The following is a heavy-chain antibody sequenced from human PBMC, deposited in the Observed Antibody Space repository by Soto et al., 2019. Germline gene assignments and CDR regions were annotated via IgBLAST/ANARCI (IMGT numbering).Heavy chain of an antibody. J-gene: IGHJ4*02. CDR2: ISSSSSYI. V-gene: IGHV3-21*01. CDR3: ARSPSPNIAAAGYYDY. D-gene: IGHD6-13*01. CDR1: GFTFSSYS. Sequence: PGGSLRLSCAASGFTFSSYSMNWVRQAPGKGLEWVSSISSSSSYIYYADSVKGRFTISRDNAKNSLYLQMNSLRAEDTAVYYCARSPSPNIAAAGYYDYWGQGTLVTVSS.